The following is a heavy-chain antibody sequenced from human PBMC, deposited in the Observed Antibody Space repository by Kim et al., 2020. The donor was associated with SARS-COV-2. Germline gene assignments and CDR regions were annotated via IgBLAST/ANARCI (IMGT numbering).Heavy chain of an antibody. J-gene: IGHJ6*02. CDR2: ISSSSSYI. CDR3: ARPGIFTGYYPPAYYYYGMDV. Sequence: GGSLRLSCAASGFTFSSYSMNWVRQAPGKGLEWVSSISSSSSYIYYADSVKGRFTISRDNAKNSLYLQMNSLRAEDTAVYYCARPGIFTGYYPPAYYYYGMDVWGQGTTVTVSS. D-gene: IGHD3-9*01. V-gene: IGHV3-21*01. CDR1: GFTFSSYS.